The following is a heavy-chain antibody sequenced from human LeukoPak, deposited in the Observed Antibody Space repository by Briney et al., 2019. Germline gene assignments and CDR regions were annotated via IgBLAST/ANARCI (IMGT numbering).Heavy chain of an antibody. CDR3: VKDFGRNLGGPGY. D-gene: IGHD3-10*01. CDR2: IGGDGGGGT. Sequence: GGSLRLSCAASGFTFRTYTMAWVRQAPGGGLEWVSGIGGDGGGGTYYADSVRGRFAISRGNSKSTLYLQMNSLRVEDTAVYYCVKDFGRNLGGPGYWGRGTLVTVSS. CDR1: GFTFRTYT. V-gene: IGHV3-23*01. J-gene: IGHJ4*02.